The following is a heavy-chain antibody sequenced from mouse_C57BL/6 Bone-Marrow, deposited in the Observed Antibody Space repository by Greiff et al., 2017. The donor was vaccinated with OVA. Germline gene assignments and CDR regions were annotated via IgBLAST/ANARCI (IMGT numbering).Heavy chain of an antibody. V-gene: IGHV5-9*04. J-gene: IGHJ2*01. CDR2: ISGGGGNT. CDR3: ARRWVYFDY. Sequence: EVKLEESGGGLVKPGGSLKLSCAASGFTFSSYTMSWVRQTPEKRLEWVATISGGGGNTYYPDSVKGRFTISRDNAKNTLYLQMSSLRSEDTAVYYCARRWVYFDYWGQGTTLTVSS. D-gene: IGHD4-1*01. CDR1: GFTFSSYT.